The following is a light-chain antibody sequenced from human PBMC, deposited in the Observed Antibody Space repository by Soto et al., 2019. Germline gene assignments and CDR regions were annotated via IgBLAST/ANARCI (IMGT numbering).Light chain of an antibody. Sequence: EVVMTQSPATLSVSPGERATLSCRASQTVGDKLAWYQQKPGQAPRLLIYGASSRPTGIPARFNGSGSGTELTLTISSLRSEDFAIYYCQQYDNWPPWTFGQGTKVEIK. J-gene: IGKJ1*01. CDR2: GAS. V-gene: IGKV3D-15*01. CDR3: QQYDNWPPWT. CDR1: QTVGDK.